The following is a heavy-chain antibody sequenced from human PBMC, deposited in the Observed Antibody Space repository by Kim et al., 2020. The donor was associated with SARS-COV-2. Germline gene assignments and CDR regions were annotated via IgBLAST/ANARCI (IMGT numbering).Heavy chain of an antibody. CDR3: AKRPFAGGTFSYYFDY. D-gene: IGHD3-16*01. Sequence: SVRGRFTISRANSRNTLYLQMDSLRAEDTAVYYCAKRPFAGGTFSYYFDYWGQGTLVTVST. J-gene: IGHJ4*02. V-gene: IGHV3-23*01.